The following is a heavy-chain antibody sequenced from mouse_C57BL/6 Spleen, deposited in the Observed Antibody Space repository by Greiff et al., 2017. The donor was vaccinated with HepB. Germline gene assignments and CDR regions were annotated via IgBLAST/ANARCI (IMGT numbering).Heavy chain of an antibody. D-gene: IGHD1-1*02. CDR3: AREGGGKYYAMDY. CDR1: GYTFTSYW. J-gene: IGHJ4*01. Sequence: QVQLQQPGAELVKPGASVKLSCKASGYTFTSYWMHWVKQRPGRGLERIGRIDPNSGGTKYNEKFKSKATLTVDKPSSTAYMQLSSLTSGDSAVYYCAREGGGKYYAMDYWGQGTSVTVSS. V-gene: IGHV1-72*01. CDR2: IDPNSGGT.